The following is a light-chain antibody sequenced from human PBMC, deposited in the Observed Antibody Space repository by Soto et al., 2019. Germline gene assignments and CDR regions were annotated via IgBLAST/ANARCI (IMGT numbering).Light chain of an antibody. CDR1: QIVSSN. J-gene: IGKJ1*01. CDR3: QQYNNWPPTWT. CDR2: AVS. V-gene: IGKV3-15*01. Sequence: EILMTQSPATLSVSPGERATLSCRASQIVSSNLAWYQQKPGQAPRLLIYAVSTRATGIPARFSGSGSGTEFTLTISSLQSEDFAVYYCQQYNNWPPTWTFGQGTKVDIK.